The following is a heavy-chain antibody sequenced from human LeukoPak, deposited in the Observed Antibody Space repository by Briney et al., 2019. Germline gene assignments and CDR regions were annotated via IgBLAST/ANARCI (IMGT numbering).Heavy chain of an antibody. CDR1: GYTFTRSA. Sequence: ASVNVSCKASGYTFTRSALHWVRQAPGQRLEWMGWTSNYNGNTKYSEKFQGRVTITRDTSANIVYMELNSLRSQDTGVYYCARDEVDYYGMDVWGQGTTITVSS. CDR3: ARDEVDYYGMDV. J-gene: IGHJ6*02. D-gene: IGHD3-10*01. CDR2: TSNYNGNT. V-gene: IGHV1-3*04.